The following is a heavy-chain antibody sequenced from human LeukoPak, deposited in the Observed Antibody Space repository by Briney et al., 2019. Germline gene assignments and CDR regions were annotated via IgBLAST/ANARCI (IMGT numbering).Heavy chain of an antibody. D-gene: IGHD3-10*01. CDR3: ANSGSGSYYNVAWFDP. CDR2: ISSSSSTI. V-gene: IGHV3-48*01. J-gene: IGHJ5*02. Sequence: GGSLRLSCAASGFTFSSYSMNWVRQAPGKGLEWVSYISSSSSTIYYADSVKGRFTISRDNSKNTLYLQMNSLRAEDTAVYYCANSGSGSYYNVAWFDPWGQGTLVTVSS. CDR1: GFTFSSYS.